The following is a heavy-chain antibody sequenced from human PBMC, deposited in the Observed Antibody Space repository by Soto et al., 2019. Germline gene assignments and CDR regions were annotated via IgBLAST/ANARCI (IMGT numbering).Heavy chain of an antibody. CDR1: GFTFSSYA. CDR3: AKGQGYSSSWSFDY. D-gene: IGHD6-13*01. J-gene: IGHJ4*02. V-gene: IGHV3-23*01. CDR2: ISGSGDST. Sequence: EVQLLESGGGLVQPGGSLRLSCAASGFTFSSYAMSWVRQAPGKGLEWVSVISGSGDSTYYADSVKGRFTISRDNSKKTLYLQMNSLRAEDTAVYYCAKGQGYSSSWSFDYWGQGTLVTVSS.